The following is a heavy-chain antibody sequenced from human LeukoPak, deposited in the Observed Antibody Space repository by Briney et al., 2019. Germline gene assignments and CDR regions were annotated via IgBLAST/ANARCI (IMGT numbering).Heavy chain of an antibody. V-gene: IGHV4-30-4*01. CDR1: GGSISSGDYY. Sequence: PSETLSLTCTVSGGSISSGDYYWSWIRQPPGKGLEWIGYIYYSGNTYYNPSLKSRITISIDTSKNQFSLKLSSVTAADAAVYFCARDPPAYGGYSRGYGMDVWGRGTTVIVSS. CDR2: IYYSGNT. D-gene: IGHD4-17*01. CDR3: ARDPPAYGGYSRGYGMDV. J-gene: IGHJ6*04.